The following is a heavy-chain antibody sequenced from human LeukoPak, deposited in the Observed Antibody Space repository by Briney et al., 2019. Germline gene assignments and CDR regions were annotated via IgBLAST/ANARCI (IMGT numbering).Heavy chain of an antibody. CDR3: ARGSIKNFDY. CDR2: IYYSGST. D-gene: IGHD3-9*01. CDR1: GGSISSYY. V-gene: IGHV4-59*01. J-gene: IGHJ4*02. Sequence: PSETLSLTCTVSGGSISSYYWSWIRQPPGKGLEWIGYIYYSGSTNYNPSLKSRVTISVDTSKNQFSLKLGSVTAADTAVYYCARGSIKNFDYWGQGTLVTVSS.